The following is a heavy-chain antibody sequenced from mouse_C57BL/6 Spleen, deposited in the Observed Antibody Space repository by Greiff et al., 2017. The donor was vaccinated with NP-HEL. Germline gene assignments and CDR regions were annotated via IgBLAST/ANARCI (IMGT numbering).Heavy chain of an antibody. CDR2: INYDGSST. Sequence: EVKLVESEGGLVQPGSSMKLSCTASGFTFSDYYMAWVRQVPEKGLEWVANINYDGSSTYYLDSLKSRFIISRDNAKNILYLQMSSLKSEDTATYYCARGWLYYGYDALYFDYWGQGTTLTVSS. J-gene: IGHJ2*01. V-gene: IGHV5-16*01. CDR3: ARGWLYYGYDALYFDY. CDR1: GFTFSDYY. D-gene: IGHD2-2*01.